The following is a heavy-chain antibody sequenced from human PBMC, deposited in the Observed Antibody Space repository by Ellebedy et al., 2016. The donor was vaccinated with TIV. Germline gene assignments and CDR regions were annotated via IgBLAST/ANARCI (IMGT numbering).Heavy chain of an antibody. J-gene: IGHJ6*02. CDR3: ARENFYGMDV. CDR1: GFTFSVYF. CDR2: TSLTSAATGV. Sequence: GESLKISXEASGFTFSVYFMSWIRRAPGKGLEWVSFTSLTSAATGVGYAYSVRGRFTISRDDAKNSLYLDMNSLRAEDSAVYYCARENFYGMDVWGQGTTVTVSS. V-gene: IGHV3-11*06.